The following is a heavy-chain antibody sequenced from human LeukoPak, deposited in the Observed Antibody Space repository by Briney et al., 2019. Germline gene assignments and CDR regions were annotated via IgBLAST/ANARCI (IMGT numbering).Heavy chain of an antibody. Sequence: ASVKVSCKASGYTFNGYYMHWVRQAPGQGLEWMGWINPNSGGTNYAQKFQGRVTMTRDTSISTAYMELSRLRSDDTAVYYCARSSPDYYDRGYFDYWGQGTLVTVSS. CDR3: ARSSPDYYDRGYFDY. D-gene: IGHD3-22*01. CDR2: INPNSGGT. J-gene: IGHJ4*02. V-gene: IGHV1-2*02. CDR1: GYTFNGYY.